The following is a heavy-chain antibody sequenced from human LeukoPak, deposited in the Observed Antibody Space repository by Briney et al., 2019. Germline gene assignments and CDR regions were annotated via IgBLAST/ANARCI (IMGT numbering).Heavy chain of an antibody. CDR1: GYTFTSYY. J-gene: IGHJ4*02. CDR3: ARDRDCSGGSCYSRYYFDY. D-gene: IGHD2-15*01. CDR2: INPSGGST. V-gene: IGHV1-46*01. Sequence: ASVKVSCKASGYTFTSYYMHWVRQAPGQGLEWMGIINPSGGSTSYAQKFQGRVTMTRDTSTSTVYTELSSLRSEDTAVYYCARDRDCSGGSCYSRYYFDYWGQGTLVTVSS.